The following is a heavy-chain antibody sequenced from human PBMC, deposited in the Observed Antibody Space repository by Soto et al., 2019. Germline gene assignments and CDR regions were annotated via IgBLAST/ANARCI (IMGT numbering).Heavy chain of an antibody. V-gene: IGHV4-31*03. Sequence: QVQLQESGPGLVKPSQTLSLTCTVSGGSISSGGYYWSWIRQHPGKGLEWIGYIYYSGSTYYNPSLKSRVTTSIDTSKNQFSLKLSSVTAADTAVYHCAIGGIAAAAPPDYWGQGTLVTVSS. CDR2: IYYSGST. CDR3: AIGGIAAAAPPDY. D-gene: IGHD6-13*01. CDR1: GGSISSGGYY. J-gene: IGHJ4*02.